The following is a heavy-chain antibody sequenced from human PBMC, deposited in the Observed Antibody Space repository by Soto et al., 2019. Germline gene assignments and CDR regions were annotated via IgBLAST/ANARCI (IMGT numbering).Heavy chain of an antibody. J-gene: IGHJ4*02. D-gene: IGHD1-1*01. CDR1: GFMFSNHG. V-gene: IGHV3-33*01. CDR3: VRGDNWNDEASDY. CDR2: IWSDGNNR. Sequence: QVQLVESGGGVVQPGRSLRLSCAASGFMFSNHGMHWVRQDPGKGLEWVAVIWSDGNNRYDADSVKGRFTISRDNSKNTLYLQMNSLRAEDTAVYYCVRGDNWNDEASDYWGQGTLVTVSS.